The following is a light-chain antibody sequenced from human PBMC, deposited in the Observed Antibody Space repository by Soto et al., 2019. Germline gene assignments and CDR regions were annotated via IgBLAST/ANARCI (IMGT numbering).Light chain of an antibody. CDR3: QVWDSSSDHRL. V-gene: IGLV3-21*04. Sequence: SYELTQPPSVSVAPGKTATIPCGGNNVGSKNVHWYQQKTGQAPVLVIYNDRDRPSGIPERFSGSNSGNTATLTISRVEAGDEADYYCQVWDSSSDHRLFGGGTKVTVL. J-gene: IGLJ2*01. CDR2: NDR. CDR1: NVGSKN.